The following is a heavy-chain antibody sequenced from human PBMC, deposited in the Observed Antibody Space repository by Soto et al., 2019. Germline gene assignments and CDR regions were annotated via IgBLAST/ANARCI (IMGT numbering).Heavy chain of an antibody. V-gene: IGHV3-21*01. CDR1: RFTFSSYS. Sequence: GGSLRLSCAASRFTFSSYSMNWVRQAPGKGLEWVSSISSSSSYIYYADSVKGRFTISRDNAKNSLYLQMNSLRAEDTAVYYCASTWEYYYYYGMDVWGQGTTVTVSS. J-gene: IGHJ6*02. D-gene: IGHD1-26*01. CDR2: ISSSSSYI. CDR3: ASTWEYYYYYGMDV.